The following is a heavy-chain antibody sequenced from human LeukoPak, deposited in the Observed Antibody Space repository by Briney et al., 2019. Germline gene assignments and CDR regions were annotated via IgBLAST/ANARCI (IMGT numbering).Heavy chain of an antibody. D-gene: IGHD6-13*01. V-gene: IGHV1-18*01. CDR3: AREGSSWNYHYYGMDV. Sequence: ASVKVSCKASGYTFTSYGISWVRQAPGQGLEWMGWISAYNGNTNYAQKLQGRVTMTTDTSTSTAYMELRSLRSDDTAVYYCAREGSSWNYHYYGMDVWGQGTTVTVSS. CDR1: GYTFTSYG. CDR2: ISAYNGNT. J-gene: IGHJ6*02.